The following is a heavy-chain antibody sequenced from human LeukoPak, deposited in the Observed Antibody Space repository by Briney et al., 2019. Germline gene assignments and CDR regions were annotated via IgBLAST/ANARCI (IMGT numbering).Heavy chain of an antibody. Sequence: GGSLRLSCAASGFTFSSYWMSWVRQAPGKGLEWVANIKQDGSEKYYVDSVKGRFTISRDNGKNSLDLQMNSLRADDTAFYYCARDTLGEGEDANYAVYYFDYWGQGTVVTVSS. D-gene: IGHD4/OR15-4a*01. J-gene: IGHJ4*02. V-gene: IGHV3-7*01. CDR2: IKQDGSEK. CDR3: ARDTLGEGEDANYAVYYFDY. CDR1: GFTFSSYW.